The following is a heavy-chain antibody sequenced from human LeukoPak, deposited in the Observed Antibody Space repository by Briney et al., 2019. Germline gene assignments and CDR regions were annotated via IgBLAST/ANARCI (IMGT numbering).Heavy chain of an antibody. D-gene: IGHD3-3*02. J-gene: IGHJ3*02. Sequence: GASVKVSCKASGYTFSNYGISWVRQAPGQGLEWMGWISAYNGNTNYAQKLQGRVTMTTDTSTSTAYMELRSLRFDDTAVYFCARDYILPLETDNGDGFAIWGQGTVVTVSS. V-gene: IGHV1-18*01. CDR3: ARDYILPLETDNGDGFAI. CDR2: ISAYNGNT. CDR1: GYTFSNYG.